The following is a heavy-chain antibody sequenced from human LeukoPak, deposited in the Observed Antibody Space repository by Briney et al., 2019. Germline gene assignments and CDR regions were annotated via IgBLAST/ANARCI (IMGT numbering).Heavy chain of an antibody. Sequence: GASVKVSCKASRYTFTSYDINWVRQATGQGLEWMGWMNPNSGNTGYAQKFQGRVTMTRNTSISTAYMELSSLRSEDTAVYYCARVARYVWGSYRYPTLGYWGQGTLVTVSS. D-gene: IGHD3-16*02. CDR3: ARVARYVWGSYRYPTLGY. CDR1: RYTFTSYD. V-gene: IGHV1-8*01. J-gene: IGHJ4*02. CDR2: MNPNSGNT.